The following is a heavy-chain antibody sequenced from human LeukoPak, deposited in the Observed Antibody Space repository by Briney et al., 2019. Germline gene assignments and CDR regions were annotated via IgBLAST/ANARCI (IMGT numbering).Heavy chain of an antibody. D-gene: IGHD6-19*01. V-gene: IGHV3-64D*08. J-gene: IGHJ4*02. Sequence: GRSLRLSCSASGFTFSSYAMYWVRQAPGKGLESVSAISRNGDSTYYADSLKDRFTISRDKSKNTLYLQMSSLRAEDTAVYYCVKDAYGDASGWFYFDYWGQGTLVTVSS. CDR2: ISRNGDST. CDR3: VKDAYGDASGWFYFDY. CDR1: GFTFSSYA.